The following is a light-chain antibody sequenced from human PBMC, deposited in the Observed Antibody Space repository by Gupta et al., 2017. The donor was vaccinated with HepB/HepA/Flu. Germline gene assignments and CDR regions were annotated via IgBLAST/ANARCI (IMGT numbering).Light chain of an antibody. J-gene: IGLJ3*02. V-gene: IGLV1-44*01. CDR2: SSD. CDR3: AAWDDSLGGRWL. CDR1: TSNIGSNA. Sequence: QSVLTQAPSASGTPGQRVTISCSGSTSNIGSNAVYWYQQLPGTAPKLVMLSSDQRPSGRPSGVPDRFSGSKSRTSASLAISGLQSEDEANYYCAAWDDSLGGRWLFGGGTKLTVL.